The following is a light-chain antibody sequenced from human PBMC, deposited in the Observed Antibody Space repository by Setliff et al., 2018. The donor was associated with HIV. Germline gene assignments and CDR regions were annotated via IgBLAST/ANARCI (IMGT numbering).Light chain of an antibody. V-gene: IGLV1-44*01. CDR3: AAWFDSLTGYV. Sequence: QSVLTQPPSASGTPGQRVTISCSGSSSNIGTNTVNWYQQLPGTAPKLLIYSSVKRPSGVPDRFSGSKSCTSASLAISGLQSEDEADYYCAAWFDSLTGYVFGTGTKVTVL. J-gene: IGLJ1*01. CDR1: SSNIGTNT. CDR2: SSV.